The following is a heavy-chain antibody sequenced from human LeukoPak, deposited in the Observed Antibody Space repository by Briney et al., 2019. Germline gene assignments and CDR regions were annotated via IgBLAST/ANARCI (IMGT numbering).Heavy chain of an antibody. D-gene: IGHD3-22*01. V-gene: IGHV1-24*01. J-gene: IGHJ5*02. Sequence: ASVKVSCKVSGYTLTELSMHWVRQAPGKGLEWMGGFDPEDGETIYAQKFQGRVTITEDTSTDTAYMELSSLRSEDTAVYYCATYRRDYYDSSGYYLAWFDPWGQGTLVTVSS. CDR3: ATYRRDYYDSSGYYLAWFDP. CDR1: GYTLTELS. CDR2: FDPEDGET.